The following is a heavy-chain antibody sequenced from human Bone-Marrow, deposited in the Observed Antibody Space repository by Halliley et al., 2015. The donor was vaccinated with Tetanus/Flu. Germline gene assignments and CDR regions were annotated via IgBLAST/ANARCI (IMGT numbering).Heavy chain of an antibody. CDR1: GFTFKNFN. D-gene: IGHD1-1*01. J-gene: IGHJ5*02. Sequence: SLRLSCTASGFTFKNFNMNWVRQPPGKGLEWVSSIRGRSDDIHYAASVKGRFAISRDNANNSLYLHMSSLGAEATAIYYCARDNAFFPPSDWIFDLWGQGTPVTVSS. V-gene: IGHV3-21*01. CDR2: IRGRSDDI. CDR3: ARDNAFFPPSDWIFDL.